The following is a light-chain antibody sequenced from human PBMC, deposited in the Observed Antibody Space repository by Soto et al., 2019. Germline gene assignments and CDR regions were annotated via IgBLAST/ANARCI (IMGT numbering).Light chain of an antibody. Sequence: QSVLTQPASVSGSPGQSITISCTGTSSDVGGYNYVSWYQQHPGKAPKLMIYDVSNRPSGVSNRFSGSKSGNTASLTISGLQAEDEADYYCSSYTSSSTRVFGTGTKVTVX. CDR1: SSDVGGYNY. CDR3: SSYTSSSTRV. J-gene: IGLJ1*01. CDR2: DVS. V-gene: IGLV2-14*01.